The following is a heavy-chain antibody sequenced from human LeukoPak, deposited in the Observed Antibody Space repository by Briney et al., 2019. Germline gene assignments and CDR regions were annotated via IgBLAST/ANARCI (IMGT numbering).Heavy chain of an antibody. J-gene: IGHJ4*02. V-gene: IGHV3-9*01. CDR2: ISWNSGSI. D-gene: IGHD4-17*01. CDR3: AKDTYGGVTTVDY. CDR1: GFTFDDYA. Sequence: GGSLRLSCAASGFTFDDYAMHWVRHAPGKGLEWVSGISWNSGSIGYADSVKGRFTISRDNAKNSLYLQMNSLRAEDTALYYCAKDTYGGVTTVDYWGQGTLVTVSS.